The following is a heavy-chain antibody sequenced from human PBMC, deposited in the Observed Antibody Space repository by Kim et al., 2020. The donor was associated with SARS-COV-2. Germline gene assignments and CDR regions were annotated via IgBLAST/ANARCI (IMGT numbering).Heavy chain of an antibody. CDR2: IYYSGST. D-gene: IGHD3-22*01. V-gene: IGHV4-59*13. CDR1: GGSISSYY. CDR3: ARGPLYYYDSSGAFDI. J-gene: IGHJ3*02. Sequence: SETLSLTCTVSGGSISSYYWSWIRQPPGKGLEWIGYIYYSGSTNYNPSLKSRVTISVDTSKNQFSLKLSSVTAADTAVYYCARGPLYYYDSSGAFDIWGQGTMVTVSS.